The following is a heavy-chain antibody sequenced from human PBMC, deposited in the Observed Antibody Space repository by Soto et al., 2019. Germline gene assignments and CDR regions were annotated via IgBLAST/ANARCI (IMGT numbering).Heavy chain of an antibody. V-gene: IGHV4-30-4*01. CDR3: AREAYTAGAFDI. CDR2: IYYSGST. J-gene: IGHJ3*02. CDR1: GGSISSGDYY. Sequence: PSETLSLTCTVSGGSISSGDYYWSWIRQPPGKGLEWIGYIYYSGSTYYNPSLKSRVTISLDTSKNQFSLKLSSVTAADTAVYYCAREAYTAGAFDIWGQGTMVTVSS. D-gene: IGHD5-18*01.